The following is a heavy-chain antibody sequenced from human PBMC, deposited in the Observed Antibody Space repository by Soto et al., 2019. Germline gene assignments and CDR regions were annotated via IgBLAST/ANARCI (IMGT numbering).Heavy chain of an antibody. CDR1: GGSFNTYD. V-gene: IGHV1-69*06. CDR2: IIPVFDAT. D-gene: IGHD6-19*01. Sequence: QVQLVQPGAEVRRPGSSVKVSCTASGGSFNTYDISCVRQAPGQGLEWMGGIIPVFDATKFAQKFQGRLTITADKSTGTVYMELRSLRSEDTAVYYCARDRSSSWYNGTFYFDSWGQGTLVTVSS. J-gene: IGHJ4*02. CDR3: ARDRSSSWYNGTFYFDS.